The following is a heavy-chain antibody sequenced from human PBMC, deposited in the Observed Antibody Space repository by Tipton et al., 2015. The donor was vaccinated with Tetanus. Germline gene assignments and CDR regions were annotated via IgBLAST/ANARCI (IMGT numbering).Heavy chain of an antibody. D-gene: IGHD6-13*01. Sequence: TLSLTCTVSGGSISSYYWSWVRQPPGKGLEWLGYVFYSGSTDLNPSLKSRVTISVDTSNNLFSLKLTSVTTADTAVYYCARAGGGSWGNFDYWGQGTLVTVSS. CDR1: GGSISSYY. CDR3: ARAGGGSWGNFDY. CDR2: VFYSGST. J-gene: IGHJ4*02. V-gene: IGHV4-59*01.